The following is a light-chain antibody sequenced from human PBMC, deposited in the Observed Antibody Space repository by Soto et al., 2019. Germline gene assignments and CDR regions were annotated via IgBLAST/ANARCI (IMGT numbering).Light chain of an antibody. J-gene: IGKJ1*01. CDR3: QQYNNWPPEGT. V-gene: IGKV1-39*01. Sequence: DIQMTQSPSSLSASEGDRVSITCRTSQPISDYLNWYQQKPGKAPSLVIYTASSLQTGVPSRFSGSGSGTHFTLTISSLQPEDVAVYYCQQYNNWPPEGTFGQGTKVDIK. CDR1: QPISDY. CDR2: TAS.